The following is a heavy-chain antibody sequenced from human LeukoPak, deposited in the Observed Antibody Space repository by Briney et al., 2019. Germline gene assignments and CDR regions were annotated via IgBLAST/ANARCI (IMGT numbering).Heavy chain of an antibody. J-gene: IGHJ4*02. Sequence: GGSLRLSCAASGFTFSSYWMRWVRQAPGKGLDWVANIKQDESEKYYVDSVKGRFTISRDDSKNTLFLEMNSLRIEDAAVYYCAKQQLKNFDYWGQGTLVTVSS. CDR3: AKQQLKNFDY. CDR2: IKQDESEK. V-gene: IGHV3-7*01. CDR1: GFTFSSYW. D-gene: IGHD6-13*01.